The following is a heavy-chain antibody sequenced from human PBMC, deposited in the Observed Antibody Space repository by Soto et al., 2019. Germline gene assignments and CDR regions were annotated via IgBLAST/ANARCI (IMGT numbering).Heavy chain of an antibody. J-gene: IGHJ6*02. V-gene: IGHV7-4-1*01. CDR1: GYTFTSYA. CDR2: INTNTGNP. D-gene: IGHD6-13*01. CDR3: ASGQAAGPYYYYYGMDV. Sequence: ASVKVSCKASGYTFTSYAMNWVRQAPGQGLEWMGWINTNTGNPTYAQGFTGRFVFSLDTSVSTAYLQVCSLKAEDTAVYYCASGQAAGPYYYYYGMDVWGQGTTVTVSS.